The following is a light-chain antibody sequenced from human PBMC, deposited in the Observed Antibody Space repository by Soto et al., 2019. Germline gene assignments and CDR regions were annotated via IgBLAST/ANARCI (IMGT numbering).Light chain of an antibody. CDR3: QKYGSYPWA. CDR1: QSIAIW. Sequence: DIRLTQSPSTLSAAVGDRVTITCRASQSIAIWLAWYHQKPGKAPKALIYDASSLESGVPSSCRGSGSGTEFTLTISSLQPDDFATYYCQKYGSYPWAFGQGTRVEV. J-gene: IGKJ1*01. V-gene: IGKV1-5*01. CDR2: DAS.